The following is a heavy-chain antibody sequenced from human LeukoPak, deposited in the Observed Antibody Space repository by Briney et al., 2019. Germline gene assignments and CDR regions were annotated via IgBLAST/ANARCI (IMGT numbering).Heavy chain of an antibody. CDR3: ARDRPTDAFDI. Sequence: GGSLRLSCAASGFTFSSYWMHWVRQAPGKGLVWVSHINSDGRTTSYADSVKGRFTISRDNAKNTMYLQMNSLRAEDTAVYYCARDRPTDAFDIWGQGTMVTVSS. CDR1: GFTFSSYW. CDR2: INSDGRTT. J-gene: IGHJ3*02. V-gene: IGHV3-74*01.